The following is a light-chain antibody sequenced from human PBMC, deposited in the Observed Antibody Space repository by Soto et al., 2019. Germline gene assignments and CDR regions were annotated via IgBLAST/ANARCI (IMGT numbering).Light chain of an antibody. CDR1: QTIDSTY. CDR2: GST. Sequence: EFVLTQSPGTLSLSPGETATLSCRDIQTIDSTYLARYQEKPGQAPRLLIFGSTHKATYIPGMFSRHWSGTDFPLSISRLEPEDFAVHFFQPDASSPLLALGRGTRL. V-gene: IGKV3-20*01. CDR3: QPDASSPLLA. J-gene: IGKJ5*01.